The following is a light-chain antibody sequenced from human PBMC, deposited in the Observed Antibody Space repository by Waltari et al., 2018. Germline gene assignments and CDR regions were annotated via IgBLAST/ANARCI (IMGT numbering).Light chain of an antibody. V-gene: IGKV3-15*01. CDR3: QQYHNWPPGEIT. Sequence: EIVMTQSPATLSVSPGERATLSCRASQTVASHLACYQQKPCQAPRLLIFGASIRASGVPARFSGSGSGTDFTLTISSLQSEDFAVYFCQQYHNWPPGEITFGPGTKVDIK. CDR1: QTVASH. J-gene: IGKJ3*01. CDR2: GAS.